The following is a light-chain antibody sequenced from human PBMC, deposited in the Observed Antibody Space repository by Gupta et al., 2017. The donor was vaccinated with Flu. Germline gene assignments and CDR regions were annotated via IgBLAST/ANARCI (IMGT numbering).Light chain of an antibody. Sequence: DIQMKQSPSILAASVGDRVTITCRASQSISDWLAWYQQKPGKAPNLLIYNASSLQSGVPSRFGGSGSGTEFTLTISSLQPEDFATYYCQQYGTYSPITFGQGTRLEIK. CDR2: NAS. V-gene: IGKV1-5*03. CDR3: QQYGTYSPIT. CDR1: QSISDW. J-gene: IGKJ5*01.